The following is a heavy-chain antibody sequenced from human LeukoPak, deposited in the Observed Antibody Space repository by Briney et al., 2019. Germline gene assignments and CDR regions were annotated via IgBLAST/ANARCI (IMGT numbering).Heavy chain of an antibody. D-gene: IGHD4-17*01. J-gene: IGHJ5*02. V-gene: IGHV4-31*03. CDR1: GGSISSGVYY. CDR2: IYDSGST. Sequence: PSETLSLTRTVSGGSISSGVYYWSWIRQHPGKGLEWIGYIYDSGSTYYNPSLKSRVTISVDTSKNQFSLKRSSVTAADTAVYYCARDWVGDYAIDPWRQGTLV. CDR3: ARDWVGDYAIDP.